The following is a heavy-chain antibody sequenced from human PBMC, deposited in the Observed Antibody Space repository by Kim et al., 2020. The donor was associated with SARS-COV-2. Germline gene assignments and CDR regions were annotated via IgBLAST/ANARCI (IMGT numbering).Heavy chain of an antibody. D-gene: IGHD3-10*01. J-gene: IGHJ4*02. CDR2: IIPILGIA. CDR3: ADLPDRWFGELFG. Sequence: SVKVSCKASGGTFSSYAISWVRQAPGQGLEWMGRIIPILGIANYAQKFQGRVTITADKSTSTAYMELSSLRSEDTAVYYCADLPDRWFGELFGWGQGTLVTVSS. CDR1: GGTFSSYA. V-gene: IGHV1-69*04.